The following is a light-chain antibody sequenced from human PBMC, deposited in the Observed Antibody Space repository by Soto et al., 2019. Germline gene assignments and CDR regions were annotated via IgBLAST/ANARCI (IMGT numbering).Light chain of an antibody. V-gene: IGKV3-20*01. CDR1: QSVISTF. CDR3: QQYQSSPPTFT. J-gene: IGKJ2*01. Sequence: EMVLTQSPGTLSLSPGARATLSCRASQSVISTFSAWYQQKPGQAPSLLIYGASNRATGIPDRFSASGSGTDFTLNISRLELEDFAVYYCQQYQSSPPTFTFGQGTKLEI. CDR2: GAS.